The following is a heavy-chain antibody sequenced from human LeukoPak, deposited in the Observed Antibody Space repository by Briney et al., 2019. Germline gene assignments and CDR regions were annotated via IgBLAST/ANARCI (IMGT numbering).Heavy chain of an antibody. CDR1: GYTFTSYY. CDR2: INPSGGST. V-gene: IGHV1-46*01. J-gene: IGHJ4*02. D-gene: IGHD4-17*01. Sequence: ASVKVSCKASGYTFTSYYMHWVRQPPGQGLEWMGIINPSGGSTSYAQKFQGRVTMTRDMSTSTVYMELSSLRSEDTAVYYCARVDGDYDRFFDYWGQGTLVTVSS. CDR3: ARVDGDYDRFFDY.